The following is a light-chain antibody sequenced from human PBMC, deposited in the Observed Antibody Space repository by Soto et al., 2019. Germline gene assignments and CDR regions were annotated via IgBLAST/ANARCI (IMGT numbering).Light chain of an antibody. J-gene: IGKJ3*01. CDR2: AAS. V-gene: IGKV3-11*01. Sequence: EIVLTQSPATLSLSPGERATLSCRASQSVGTYLAWYQQKPGQAPRLLIYAASNSATGIPSRFSGSASGTDFTPPISSADAGDIAVYYCNHSYNWPPVCTFGHGTKVNIK. CDR1: QSVGTY. CDR3: NHSYNWPPVCT.